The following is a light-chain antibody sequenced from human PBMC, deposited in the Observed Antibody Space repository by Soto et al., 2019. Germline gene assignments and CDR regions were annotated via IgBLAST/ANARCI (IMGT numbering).Light chain of an antibody. CDR1: QGISSY. J-gene: IGKJ2*01. Sequence: AIRMTQSPSSFSASTGDRVTITCRASQGISSYLAWYQQKPGKAPKLLIYAAATLQRGDPSRFSASGSGTDFTLTLSRLQSEDFATYYCQQYLSYPYTFGQGTKLEI. CDR3: QQYLSYPYT. V-gene: IGKV1-8*01. CDR2: AAA.